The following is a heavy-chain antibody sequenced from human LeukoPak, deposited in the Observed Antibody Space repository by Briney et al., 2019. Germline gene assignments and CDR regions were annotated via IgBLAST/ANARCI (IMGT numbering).Heavy chain of an antibody. CDR1: GFTFSSYA. Sequence: GGSLRLSCAASGFTFSSYAMSWVRQAPGKGLEWVSAISGSGGSTYYADSVKGRFTISRDNSKNTLYLQMNSLRAEDTAVYYCAKDQPDIVVVPAAPGDYYYYMDVWGKGTTVTVSS. V-gene: IGHV3-23*01. CDR3: AKDQPDIVVVPAAPGDYYYYMDV. J-gene: IGHJ6*03. CDR2: ISGSGGST. D-gene: IGHD2-2*01.